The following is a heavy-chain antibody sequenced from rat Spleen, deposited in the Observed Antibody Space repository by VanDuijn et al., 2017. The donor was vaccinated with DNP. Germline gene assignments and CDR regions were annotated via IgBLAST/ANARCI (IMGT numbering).Heavy chain of an antibody. Sequence: EVQLVESGGGPVQPGRSLKLSCVASGFIFSNYWMTWIRQAPGKGLEWVASISPSGGSTYYRDSVKGRFTVSRDNAKSTLYLQMDSLRSEDTATYYCASGPIGYDGYLDYWGQGTLVTVSS. V-gene: IGHV5-31*01. CDR3: ASGPIGYDGYLDY. D-gene: IGHD1-12*03. CDR2: ISPSGGST. CDR1: GFIFSNYW. J-gene: IGHJ3*01.